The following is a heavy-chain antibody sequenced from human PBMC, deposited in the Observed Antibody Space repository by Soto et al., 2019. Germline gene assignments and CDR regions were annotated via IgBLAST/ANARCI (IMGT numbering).Heavy chain of an antibody. D-gene: IGHD7-27*01. Sequence: QVQLKQWGAGLLKPSETLSLTCAVYGGSFSGYYWNWIRQPPGKGLEWIGEINHSGSTNYNPSLKSRVTISVDTSKNQFSLKLSSVTAADTAVYYCARGWGRIFDYWGQGTLVTVSS. CDR2: INHSGST. CDR1: GGSFSGYY. V-gene: IGHV4-34*01. J-gene: IGHJ4*02. CDR3: ARGWGRIFDY.